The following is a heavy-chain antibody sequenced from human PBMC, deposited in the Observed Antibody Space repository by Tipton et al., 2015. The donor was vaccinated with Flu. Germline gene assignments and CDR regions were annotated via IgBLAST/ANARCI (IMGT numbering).Heavy chain of an antibody. CDR3: ARGLEYYDFWSGYYPV. J-gene: IGHJ6*04. Sequence: SLRLSCAASGFTFSSYSMNWVRQAPGKGLEWVSSISSSSSYIYYADSVKGRFTISRDNAKNSLYLQMNSLRAEDTAVYYCARGLEYYDFWSGYYPVWGKGTTVTVSS. CDR2: ISSSSSYI. V-gene: IGHV3-21*01. D-gene: IGHD3-3*01. CDR1: GFTFSSYS.